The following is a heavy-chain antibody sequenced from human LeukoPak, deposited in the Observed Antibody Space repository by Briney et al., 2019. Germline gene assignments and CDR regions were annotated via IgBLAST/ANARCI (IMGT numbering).Heavy chain of an antibody. CDR2: IYSGGST. J-gene: IGHJ4*02. CDR3: ARIRGSGSYYHFDY. V-gene: IGHV3-53*01. D-gene: IGHD1-26*01. CDR1: GFTVSSNY. Sequence: GGSLRLSCAASGFTVSSNYMSWVRQAPGKGLEWVSVIYSGGSTYYADSVKGRFTISRDNSKNTLYLQMNSLRTEDTAVYYCARIRGSGSYYHFDYWGQGTLVTVSS.